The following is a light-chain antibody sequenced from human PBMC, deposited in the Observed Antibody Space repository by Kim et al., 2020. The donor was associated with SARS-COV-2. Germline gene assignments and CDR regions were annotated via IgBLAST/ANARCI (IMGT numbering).Light chain of an antibody. CDR3: QQSSAWPLT. CDR1: QGVSSY. Sequence: LSPGETATPACKASQGVSSYLAWYQQKLGQTPSLLIYEASNRATGIPARFSGTGSGTDFTLTISSLEPEDFAVYYCQQSSAWPLTFGGGTRVENK. J-gene: IGKJ4*01. V-gene: IGKV3-11*01. CDR2: EAS.